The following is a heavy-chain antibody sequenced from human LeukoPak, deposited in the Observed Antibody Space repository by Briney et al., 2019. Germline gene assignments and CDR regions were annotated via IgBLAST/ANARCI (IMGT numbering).Heavy chain of an antibody. CDR1: GFSFDGYA. CDR3: ARSPNYKGYFDY. V-gene: IGHV3-9*01. Sequence: GGSLRLSCAASGFSFDGYAMHWVRQAPGKGLEWVSGISWNSASIRYADSVKGRFTISRDNAKNSLYLQMNSLRAEDTAVYYCARSPNYKGYFDYWGQGTLVTVSS. CDR2: ISWNSASI. J-gene: IGHJ4*02. D-gene: IGHD3-10*01.